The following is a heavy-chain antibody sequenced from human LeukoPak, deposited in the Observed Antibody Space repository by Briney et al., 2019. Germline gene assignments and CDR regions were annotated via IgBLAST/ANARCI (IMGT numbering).Heavy chain of an antibody. CDR1: GYTFTSYA. CDR2: INTNTGNP. D-gene: IGHD6-13*01. J-gene: IGHJ6*02. Sequence: ASVKVSCKASGYTFTSYAMNWVRQAPGQGLEWMGWINTNTGNPTYAQGFTGRFVFSLDTSVSTAYLQISSLTAEDTAVYYCARDTWRESSSWSFYYYYGMDVWGQGTTVTVSS. V-gene: IGHV7-4-1*02. CDR3: ARDTWRESSSWSFYYYYGMDV.